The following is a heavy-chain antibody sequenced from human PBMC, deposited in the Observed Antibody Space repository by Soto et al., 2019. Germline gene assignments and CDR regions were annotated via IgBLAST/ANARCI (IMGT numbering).Heavy chain of an antibody. J-gene: IGHJ4*02. CDR3: ASHLRPTNWGGGYFDY. V-gene: IGHV4-59*08. CDR2: IYYSGST. D-gene: IGHD7-27*01. Sequence: PSETLSLTCTVSGGSISSYYWSWIRQPPGKGLEWIGCIYYSGSTNYNPSLKSRVTISVDTSKNQFSLKLTSVTAADTAVYYCASHLRPTNWGGGYFDYWGQGPLVTVSS. CDR1: GGSISSYY.